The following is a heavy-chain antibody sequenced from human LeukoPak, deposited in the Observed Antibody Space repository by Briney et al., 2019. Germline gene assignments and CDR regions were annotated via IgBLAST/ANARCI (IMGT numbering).Heavy chain of an antibody. CDR1: EFTFSSYE. CDR3: ARGPHPYTSGWYHFDY. Sequence: GGTLRLSCAASEFTFSSYEMNWVRQAPGKGLEWVSYISSSGSTIYYANSVKGRFTISRDNAKSSLYLQMNSLRVEDTAVYYCARGPHPYTSGWYHFDYWGQGTLVTVSS. D-gene: IGHD6-19*01. J-gene: IGHJ4*02. CDR2: ISSSGSTI. V-gene: IGHV3-48*03.